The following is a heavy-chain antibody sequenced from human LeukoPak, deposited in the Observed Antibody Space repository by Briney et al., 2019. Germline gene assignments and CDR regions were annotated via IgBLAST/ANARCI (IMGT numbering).Heavy chain of an antibody. CDR3: ARNYKSSWYPIPFDY. CDR2: INPNSGGT. Sequence: GASVKVSCKASGYTFTGYYMHWVRQAPGQGLEWMGRINPNSGGTNYAQKFQGRVTMTRGTSISTAYMELSRLRSDDTAVYYCARNYKSSWYPIPFDYWGQGTLVTVSS. D-gene: IGHD6-13*01. CDR1: GYTFTGYY. V-gene: IGHV1-2*06. J-gene: IGHJ4*02.